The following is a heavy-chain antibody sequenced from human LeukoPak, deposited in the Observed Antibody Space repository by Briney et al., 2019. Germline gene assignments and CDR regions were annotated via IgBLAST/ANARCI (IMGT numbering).Heavy chain of an antibody. J-gene: IGHJ4*02. CDR1: DGSMTNYY. V-gene: IGHV4-4*07. D-gene: IGHD3-22*01. Sequence: SETLPLTCTVSDGSMTNYYWSWIRQPAGKGLEWIGRIRTSGNSNYNPSLASRVTMSVDTSKNQFSLKLRSVTAADTAVYYCGRVTGYMIEDYFDYWGQGTLVTVSS. CDR3: GRVTGYMIEDYFDY. CDR2: IRTSGNS.